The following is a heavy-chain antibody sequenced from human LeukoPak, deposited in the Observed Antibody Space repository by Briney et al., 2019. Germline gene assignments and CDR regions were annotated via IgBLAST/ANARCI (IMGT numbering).Heavy chain of an antibody. Sequence: SETLSLACTVAGGSVSSSSYCWGWIRQPPGKGREWFGRIYYSGSTYYNPSLKTRVTISVDTSKNQFSLKLSSVTAADTAVYYCASLEYSSGWTDYWGQGTLVTVSS. CDR3: ASLEYSSGWTDY. D-gene: IGHD6-19*01. V-gene: IGHV4-39*01. CDR2: IYYSGST. J-gene: IGHJ4*02. CDR1: GGSVSSSSYC.